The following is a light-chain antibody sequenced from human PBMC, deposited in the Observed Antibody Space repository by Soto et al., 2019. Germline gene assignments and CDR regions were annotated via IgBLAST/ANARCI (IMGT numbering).Light chain of an antibody. CDR2: EVT. CDR3: SSYAGSKNRDV. CDR1: SSDVGGYNF. V-gene: IGLV2-8*01. J-gene: IGLJ1*01. Sequence: QSALTQPPSASGSRGQSVTISCTGTSSDVGGYNFVSWYQQHPGKAPKVILYEVTKRPSGVPDRFSGSKSGNTASLTVSGLQPEDEAHYYCSSYAGSKNRDVFGTGTKLTVL.